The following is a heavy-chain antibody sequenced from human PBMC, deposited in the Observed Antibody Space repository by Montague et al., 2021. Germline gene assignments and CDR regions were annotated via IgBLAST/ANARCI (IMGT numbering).Heavy chain of an antibody. Sequence: SQTLSLTCSVSGADVSRGNYYWSWIRQPPGRGLEWIGYVFCTGNTNYNPSLKSRVTMSMDTSKRQLSLKLNSVTAEDTAVYYCARGVVAAPPVVDYWGRGTLVTVSS. CDR2: VFCTGNT. V-gene: IGHV4-61*01. CDR3: ARGVVAAPPVVDY. J-gene: IGHJ4*02. CDR1: GADVSRGNYY. D-gene: IGHD2-15*01.